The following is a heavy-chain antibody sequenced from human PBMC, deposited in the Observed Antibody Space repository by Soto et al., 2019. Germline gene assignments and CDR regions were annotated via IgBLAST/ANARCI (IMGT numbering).Heavy chain of an antibody. CDR3: ARDALIPTITGARFDP. CDR1: CYSFTSDG. V-gene: IGHV1-18*01. D-gene: IGHD1-20*01. Sequence: SVKVCFKAYCYSFTSDGISWVRQAPGQGLEWMGWISAYNGKTNYAQRFQGRVTMTTDTSTSTAYVEVRSLRSDDTAVYYCARDALIPTITGARFDPWGHGTLVTVSS. CDR2: ISAYNGKT. J-gene: IGHJ5*02.